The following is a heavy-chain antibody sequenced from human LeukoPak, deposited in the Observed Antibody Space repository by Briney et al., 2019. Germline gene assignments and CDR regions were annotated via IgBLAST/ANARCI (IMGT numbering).Heavy chain of an antibody. Sequence: SVKVSCKASGGTFSSYAISWVRQAPGQGLEWMGRIIPIFGTANYAQKFQGRVTITTDESTSTAYMGLSSLRSEDTAVYYCARDEYYYDSSGYPGGWGQGTLVTVSS. CDR2: IIPIFGTA. D-gene: IGHD3-22*01. CDR3: ARDEYYYDSSGYPGG. CDR1: GGTFSSYA. V-gene: IGHV1-69*05. J-gene: IGHJ4*02.